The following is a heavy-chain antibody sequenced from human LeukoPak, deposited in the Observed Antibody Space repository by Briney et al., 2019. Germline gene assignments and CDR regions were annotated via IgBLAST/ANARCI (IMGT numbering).Heavy chain of an antibody. V-gene: IGHV4-59*01. CDR1: SHLNSSYY. Sequence: SETLSLTCTVSSHLNSSYYWSWIRQPPGKGLEWIGYIYYSGSTNYNPSLKSRVTISVDTSKNQFSLNLSSVTAADTAVYYCARVAIGTVDYWGQGILVTVSS. CDR3: ARVAIGTVDY. J-gene: IGHJ4*02. D-gene: IGHD1-1*01. CDR2: IYYSGST.